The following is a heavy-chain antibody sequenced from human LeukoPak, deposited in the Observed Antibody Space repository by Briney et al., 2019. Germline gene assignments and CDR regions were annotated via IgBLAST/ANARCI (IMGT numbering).Heavy chain of an antibody. V-gene: IGHV3-48*04. D-gene: IGHD6-19*01. CDR3: ASGIAVAEGWFDP. J-gene: IGHJ5*02. CDR2: ISSSSSTI. Sequence: QSGGSLRLSCAASGFTFSSYSMNWVRQAPGKGLEWVSYISSSSSTIYYADSVKGRFTISRDNAKNSLYLQMNSLRAEDTAVYYCASGIAVAEGWFDPWGQGTLVTVSS. CDR1: GFTFSSYS.